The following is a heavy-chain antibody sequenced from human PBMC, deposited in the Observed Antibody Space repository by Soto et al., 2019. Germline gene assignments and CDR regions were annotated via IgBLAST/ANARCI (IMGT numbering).Heavy chain of an antibody. CDR2: ISSTTNYI. V-gene: IGHV3-21*01. CDR1: GFTFTRYS. Sequence: GGSLRLSCAASGFTFTRYSMNWVRQAPGKGLEWVSSISSTTNYIYYADSMKGRFTVSRDNAKNTVYLEMNSLSAEDTALYYCARESEDLTSNFDYWGQGTLVTVSS. CDR3: ARESEDLTSNFDY. J-gene: IGHJ4*02.